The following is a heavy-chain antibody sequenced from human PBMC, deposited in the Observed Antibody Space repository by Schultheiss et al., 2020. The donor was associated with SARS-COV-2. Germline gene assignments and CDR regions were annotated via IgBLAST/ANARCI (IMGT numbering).Heavy chain of an antibody. CDR2: IYYSGST. V-gene: IGHV4-39*01. J-gene: IGHJ6*03. Sequence: SETLSLTCTVSGGSISSYYWGWIRQPPGKGLEWIASIYYSGSTYYSPSLKSRVTISVDTSKNQFSLKLSSVTAADTAVYYCARGPKNYCSSTSCYKRDYYYYYMDVWGKGTTVTVSS. CDR3: ARGPKNYCSSTSCYKRDYYYYYMDV. D-gene: IGHD2-2*02. CDR1: GGSISSYY.